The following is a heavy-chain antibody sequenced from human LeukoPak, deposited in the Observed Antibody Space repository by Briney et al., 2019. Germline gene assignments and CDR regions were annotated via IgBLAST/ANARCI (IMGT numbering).Heavy chain of an antibody. CDR2: IKSKSVGGTT. Sequence: KPGGSLRLSCAASGFTFNNAWMSWVRQAPGKGLEWVGRIKSKSVGGTTDYAEPVKGRFTISRDGSKNTLYLEMNSLKTEDTAVYYCTTAPAGTFDYWGQGTLVTVSS. CDR3: TTAPAGTFDY. V-gene: IGHV3-15*01. CDR1: GFTFNNAW. J-gene: IGHJ4*02. D-gene: IGHD1-26*01.